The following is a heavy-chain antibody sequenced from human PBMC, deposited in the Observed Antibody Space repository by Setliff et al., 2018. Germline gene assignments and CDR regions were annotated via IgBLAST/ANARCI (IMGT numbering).Heavy chain of an antibody. Sequence: ASVKVSCKASGYTLSNSILSWVRQAPGQGLEWMGWISAYNGKTYFAQKFQDRITLTTDTSTNTGYLELSRLKSDDSAVYYCATWLVAYFASGTFPFWGQGTRVTVSS. CDR2: ISAYNGKT. J-gene: IGHJ4*02. V-gene: IGHV1-18*01. D-gene: IGHD3-10*01. CDR3: ATWLVAYFASGTFPF. CDR1: GYTLSNSI.